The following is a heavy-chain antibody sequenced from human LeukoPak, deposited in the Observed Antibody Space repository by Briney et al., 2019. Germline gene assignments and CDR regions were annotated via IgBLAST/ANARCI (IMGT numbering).Heavy chain of an antibody. CDR2: MFYSGNT. J-gene: IGHJ4*02. V-gene: IGHV4-59*08. Sequence: PSETLSLTCTVSGVSIRSFYWSWLRQPPGKGLEWIAYMFYSGNTYYNPSLKSRVTMSVDTYNNQFSLRLSSVTAADTAVYYCARAPNYDVLTGYYRPYYFDYWGQGTLVTVSS. CDR3: ARAPNYDVLTGYYRPYYFDY. D-gene: IGHD3-9*01. CDR1: GVSIRSFY.